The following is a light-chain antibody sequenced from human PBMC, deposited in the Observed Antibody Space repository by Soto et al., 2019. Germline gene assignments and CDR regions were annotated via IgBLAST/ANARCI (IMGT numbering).Light chain of an antibody. Sequence: QSVLTQPASVSGSPGQSITISCTGASSDIGTYDRVSWYQQHPGEAPRLMIYDVSNRPSGVSNRFSGSKSGNTASLTISGLQAEDEADYYCASDGREEMFGGGTKVTVL. J-gene: IGLJ3*02. V-gene: IGLV2-14*03. CDR2: DVS. CDR1: SSDIGTYDR. CDR3: ASDGREEM.